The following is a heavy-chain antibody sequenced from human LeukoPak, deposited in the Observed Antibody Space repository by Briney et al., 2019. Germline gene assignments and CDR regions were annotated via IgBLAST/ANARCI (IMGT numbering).Heavy chain of an antibody. J-gene: IGHJ4*02. CDR3: ASRNYYDSSGYSYVDY. V-gene: IGHV4-34*01. CDR2: INHSGST. CDR1: GGSFSGYY. D-gene: IGHD3-22*01. Sequence: KPSETLSLTCAVYGGSFSGYYWSWIRQPPGKGLEWIGEINHSGSTNYNPSLKSRVTISVDTSKNQFSLKMSSVTAADTAVYYCASRNYYDSSGYSYVDYWGQGTLVTVSS.